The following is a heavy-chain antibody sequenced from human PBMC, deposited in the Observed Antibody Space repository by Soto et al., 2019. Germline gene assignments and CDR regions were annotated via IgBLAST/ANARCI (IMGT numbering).Heavy chain of an antibody. CDR3: ARVDRTIFGVVIWGHDGMDV. CDR2: ISAYNGNT. J-gene: IGHJ6*02. D-gene: IGHD3-3*01. V-gene: IGHV1-18*01. CDR1: GYTFTSYG. Sequence: QVQLVQSGAEVKKPGASVKVSCKASGYTFTSYGISWVRQAPGQGLEWMGWISAYNGNTNYAQKLQGRVTMTTDTSTSTAYMELRSLRSDDTAVYYCARVDRTIFGVVIWGHDGMDVWGQGTTVTVSS.